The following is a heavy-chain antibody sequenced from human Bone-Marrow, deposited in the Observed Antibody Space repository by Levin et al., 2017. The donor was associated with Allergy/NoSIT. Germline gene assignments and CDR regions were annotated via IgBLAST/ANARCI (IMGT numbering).Heavy chain of an antibody. CDR2: IWFDGNNE. D-gene: IGHD5-18*01. Sequence: GESLKISCEASGFVFSDFSMHWVRQAPGKGLEWVAIIWFDGNNEYYGESVKGRFTISRDNSKNILYLQMVDLRADDTGTYYCARDGVDTVSGAFDFWGQGTQVTVSS. CDR3: ARDGVDTVSGAFDF. J-gene: IGHJ4*02. CDR1: GFVFSDFS. V-gene: IGHV3-33*01.